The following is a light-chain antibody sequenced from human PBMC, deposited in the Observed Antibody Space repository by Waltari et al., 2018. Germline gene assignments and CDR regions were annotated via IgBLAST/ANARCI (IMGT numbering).Light chain of an antibody. V-gene: IGKV3-15*01. J-gene: IGKJ4*01. CDR1: QSISSN. CDR3: QQYNRWPPLT. CDR2: DAS. Sequence: DILMTQSPAALSVSPGERATLSCRASQSISSNLAWYQQKPGQAPRLLIFDASTRATGVPARFRGSGSGTEFTLTISSLQSEDSAIYYCQQYNRWPPLTFGGGTKVEIK.